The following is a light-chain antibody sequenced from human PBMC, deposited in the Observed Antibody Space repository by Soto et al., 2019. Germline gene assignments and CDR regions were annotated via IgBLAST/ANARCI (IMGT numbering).Light chain of an antibody. Sequence: QLVLTQSSSASASLGSSVKLTCTLSSGHSTYIIAWHLQQPGKAPRYLMKLEGSGSYNKGSGIPDRFSGSSSGADRYLTISNLQFEDEADYYCETWDTNVVVFGGGTKLTVL. CDR1: SGHSTYI. V-gene: IGLV4-60*02. CDR3: ETWDTNVVV. J-gene: IGLJ2*01. CDR2: LEGSGSY.